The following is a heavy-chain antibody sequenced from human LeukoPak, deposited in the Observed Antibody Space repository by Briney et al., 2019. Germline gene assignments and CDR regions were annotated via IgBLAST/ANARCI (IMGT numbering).Heavy chain of an antibody. V-gene: IGHV3-30-3*01. CDR1: GFTFSSYA. CDR2: ISYDGGNK. CDR3: VGGSGWLFDY. J-gene: IGHJ4*02. D-gene: IGHD6-19*01. Sequence: GGSLRLSCAASGFTFSSYAMHWVRQAPGKGLEWVAIISYDGGNKYYAGSVKGRFTISRDNAENSLSLQMNSLRGDDTAIYYCVGGSGWLFDYWGQGTLVTVSS.